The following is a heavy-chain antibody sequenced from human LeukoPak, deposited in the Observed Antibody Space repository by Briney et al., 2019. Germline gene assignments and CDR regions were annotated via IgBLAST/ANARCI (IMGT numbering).Heavy chain of an antibody. CDR1: GFTFEDYA. CDR2: ISWNSGSI. J-gene: IGHJ3*02. Sequence: GRSLRLSCAASGFTFEDYAIHWVRQAPGKGLEGVSGISWNSGSIGYADSVKGRFTISRDNAKNSLYLQMNSLRAEDTALYYCARAARDAADAFDIWGQGTMVTVSS. D-gene: IGHD5-24*01. V-gene: IGHV3-9*01. CDR3: ARAARDAADAFDI.